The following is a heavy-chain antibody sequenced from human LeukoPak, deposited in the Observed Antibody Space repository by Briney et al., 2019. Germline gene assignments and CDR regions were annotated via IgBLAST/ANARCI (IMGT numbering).Heavy chain of an antibody. Sequence: GGSLRLSCAASGFTFSSYAMHWVRQAPGKGLEWVAVISYDGSNKYYADSVKGRFTISRDNSKNTLYLQMNSLRAEDTAVYYCARDLGSSSRGSIYWGQGTLVTVSS. J-gene: IGHJ4*02. D-gene: IGHD6-6*01. V-gene: IGHV3-30-3*01. CDR1: GFTFSSYA. CDR3: ARDLGSSSRGSIY. CDR2: ISYDGSNK.